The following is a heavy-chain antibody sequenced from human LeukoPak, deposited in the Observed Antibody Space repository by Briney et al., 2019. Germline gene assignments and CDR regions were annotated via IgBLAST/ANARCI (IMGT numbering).Heavy chain of an antibody. CDR1: GFTFSNYG. V-gene: IGHV3-30*02. D-gene: IGHD4-17*01. CDR3: AKWSGDFPSYYLDY. Sequence: GGSLRLSCAASGFTFSNYGMHWVRQAPGKGLEWVALIRSDGSSKNYADSVKGRFTISRDASKNTVFLQMNSLRADDTAVYFCAKWSGDFPSYYLDYWGQGTLVTVSS. J-gene: IGHJ4*02. CDR2: IRSDGSSK.